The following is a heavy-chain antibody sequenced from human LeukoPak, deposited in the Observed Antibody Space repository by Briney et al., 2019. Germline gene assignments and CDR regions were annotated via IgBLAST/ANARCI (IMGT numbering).Heavy chain of an antibody. J-gene: IGHJ4*02. Sequence: GSLRLSCAASGFTSSSYSMNWVRQAPGTGLEGIGSIYYTGSTYYNPSLTSRGTISVDTSKNQFAPKLTSVTAADTAVYYCARAVGTDGYNLWVYWGQGTRVTVSS. CDR3: ARAVGTDGYNLWVY. CDR1: GFTSSSYS. CDR2: IYYTGST. V-gene: IGHV4-39*06. D-gene: IGHD5-24*01.